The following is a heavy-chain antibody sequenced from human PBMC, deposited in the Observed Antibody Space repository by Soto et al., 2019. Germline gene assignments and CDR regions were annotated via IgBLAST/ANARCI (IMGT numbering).Heavy chain of an antibody. CDR2: TYYRSKWYN. V-gene: IGHV6-1*01. CDR3: ARVPVGYCSSTSCYYYYYGMDV. CDR1: GDSVSSNSAA. D-gene: IGHD2-2*01. J-gene: IGHJ6*02. Sequence: SQTLSLTCAISGDSVSSNSAAWNWIRQSPSRGLEWLGRTYYRSKWYNDYAVSVKSRITINPDTSKNQFSLQLNSVTPEDTAVYYCARVPVGYCSSTSCYYYYYGMDVWGQGTTVT.